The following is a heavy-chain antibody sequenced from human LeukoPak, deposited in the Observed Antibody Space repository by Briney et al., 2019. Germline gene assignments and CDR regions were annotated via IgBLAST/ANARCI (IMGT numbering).Heavy chain of an antibody. CDR3: VRHGGLAGTGYFDN. V-gene: IGHV4-59*08. D-gene: IGHD6-19*01. CDR1: GGSISMYY. Sequence: PSETLSLTCTVSGGSISMYYSSWIRQPPGRRLEWIGYMYYSGHTNYNPSLKSRVTISADTSKNQFSLRLSSVTAADTAVYYCVRHGGLAGTGYFDNWGQGTLVTVSS. J-gene: IGHJ4*02. CDR2: MYYSGHT.